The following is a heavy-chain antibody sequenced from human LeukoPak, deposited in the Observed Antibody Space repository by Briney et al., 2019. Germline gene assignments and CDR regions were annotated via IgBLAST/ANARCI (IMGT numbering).Heavy chain of an antibody. J-gene: IGHJ4*02. V-gene: IGHV5-51*01. D-gene: IGHD3-22*01. CDR2: IYPGDSDT. CDR1: GYSFTSYW. CDR3: ARRYYYDSSEGYYFDY. Sequence: GESLQISCKGSGYSFTSYWIGWVRQMPGKGLEWMGIIYPGDSDTRYSPSFQGQVTISADKSISTAYLQWSSLKASDTAMYYCARRYYYDSSEGYYFDYWGQGTLVTVSS.